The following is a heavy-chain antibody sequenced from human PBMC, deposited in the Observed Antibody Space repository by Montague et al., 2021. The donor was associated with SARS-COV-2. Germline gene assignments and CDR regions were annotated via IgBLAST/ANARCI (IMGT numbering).Heavy chain of an antibody. CDR2: ISTSTYI. D-gene: IGHD4-17*01. Sequence: SLRLSCAASGFTFNSYNMNWVHQAPGKGLEWVSHISTSTYIDYADSVKGRFTISRDNAKSSLYLQVHSLRVEDTAVYYCARDGWMTTMTTFDYWGQGTLVTVSS. J-gene: IGHJ4*02. CDR3: ARDGWMTTMTTFDY. V-gene: IGHV3-21*01. CDR1: GFTFNSYN.